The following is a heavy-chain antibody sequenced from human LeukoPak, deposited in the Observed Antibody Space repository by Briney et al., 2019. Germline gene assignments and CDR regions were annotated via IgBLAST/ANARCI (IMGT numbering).Heavy chain of an antibody. CDR2: IWYDGYNE. Sequence: GRSLRLSCAASGFTFNTYGMHWVRQAPGKGLEWVAVIWYDGYNEFYADSVKGRFTISRDNSKNTLYLQMDSLRAEDTAIYYCARPSYYGSESHLYYFGYWGQGTLVTVSS. V-gene: IGHV3-33*01. D-gene: IGHD3-10*01. CDR1: GFTFNTYG. J-gene: IGHJ4*02. CDR3: ARPSYYGSESHLYYFGY.